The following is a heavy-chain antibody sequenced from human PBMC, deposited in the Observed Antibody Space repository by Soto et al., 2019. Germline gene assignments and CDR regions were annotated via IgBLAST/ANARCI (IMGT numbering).Heavy chain of an antibody. CDR1: EDSFSSYP. V-gene: IGHV1-69*06. CDR3: ASNNNGQWYHNAMDV. J-gene: IGHJ6*02. Sequence: SVKVSCKASEDSFSSYPISWVRQAPGQGLEWMGEISPMYGKINYAQKFQDRVTVSADKSTSTVYMELSSLRSEDTAVYFCASNNNGQWYHNAMDVWGQGTTVTVSS. CDR2: ISPMYGKI. D-gene: IGHD2-2*01.